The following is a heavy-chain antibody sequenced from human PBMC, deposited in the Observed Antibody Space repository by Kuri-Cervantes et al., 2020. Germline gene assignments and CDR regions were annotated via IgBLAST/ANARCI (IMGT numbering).Heavy chain of an antibody. CDR1: GFTFSSYW. Sequence: GESLKISCAASGFTFSSYWMNWVRQAPGKGLEWVSYISSSSTIYYADSVKGRFTISRDNAKNSLYLQMNSLRDEDTAVYYCARCSGSYSDWFDPWGQGTLVTVSS. CDR3: ARCSGSYSDWFDP. J-gene: IGHJ5*02. CDR2: ISSSSTI. V-gene: IGHV3-48*02. D-gene: IGHD1-26*01.